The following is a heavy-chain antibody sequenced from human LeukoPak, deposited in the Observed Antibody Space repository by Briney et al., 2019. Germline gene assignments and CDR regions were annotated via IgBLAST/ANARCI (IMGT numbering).Heavy chain of an antibody. CDR3: ARGLRSWHWFDP. CDR2: ISDSGNT. CDR1: GDSISSGGYY. V-gene: IGHV4-30-2*01. D-gene: IGHD3-10*01. J-gene: IGHJ5*02. Sequence: SETLSLTCTVSGDSISSGGYYWSWIRQPPGKGLEWIGYISDSGNTYYNPSLRSRVTISVDGSKNQFSLKLTSVTAADMAVYYCARGLRSWHWFDPWGQGTLVTVSS.